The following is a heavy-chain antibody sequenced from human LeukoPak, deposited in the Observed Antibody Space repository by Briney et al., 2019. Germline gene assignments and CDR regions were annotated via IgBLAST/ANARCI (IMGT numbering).Heavy chain of an antibody. CDR1: DFNDFAFSSHT. J-gene: IGHJ6*03. Sequence: GGSLRLSCNASDFNDFAFSSHTMNWVRQAPGKGLEWVSSISGTSAYIHYGRSVRGRFTISRDNAKNTLYLLMNGVTVEDTGIYYCAKGPGYTDVWGLGTTVTVSS. CDR2: ISGTSAYI. CDR3: AKGPGYTDV. V-gene: IGHV3-21*01.